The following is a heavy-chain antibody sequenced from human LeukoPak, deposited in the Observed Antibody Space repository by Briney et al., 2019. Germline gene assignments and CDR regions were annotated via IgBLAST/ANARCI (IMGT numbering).Heavy chain of an antibody. V-gene: IGHV3-48*03. CDR3: ARARFTRYYYYYMDV. Sequence: TGGSLRLSCAASGFTFSSYEMNWVRQAPGKGLEWFSYISSSGSTIYYADSVKGRFTISRDNAKNSLYLQMNSLRAEDTAVYYCARARFTRYYYYYMDVWGKGTTVTISS. J-gene: IGHJ6*03. CDR2: ISSSGSTI. D-gene: IGHD2-2*01. CDR1: GFTFSSYE.